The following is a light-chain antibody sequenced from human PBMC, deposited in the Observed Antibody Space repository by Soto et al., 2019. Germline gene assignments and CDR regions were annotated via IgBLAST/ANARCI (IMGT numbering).Light chain of an antibody. CDR1: SGHISDA. V-gene: IGLV4-69*01. CDR2: LNSDGSH. Sequence: QPVVTQSPSASASLGASVTLTCTLSSGHISDAIAWHQQQPEKGPRFLMKLNSDGSHTKGDGIPGRFSGSSSGAERYLTISSLQSEDEADYYCQTWGTGIQVFGGGTKLTVL. CDR3: QTWGTGIQV. J-gene: IGLJ2*01.